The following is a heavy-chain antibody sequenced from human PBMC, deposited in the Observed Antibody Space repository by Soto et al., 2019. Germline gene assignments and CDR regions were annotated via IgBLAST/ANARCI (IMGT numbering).Heavy chain of an antibody. CDR1: GFTFTSYG. D-gene: IGHD3-22*01. V-gene: IGHV3-30*18. J-gene: IGHJ4*02. Sequence: QVQLVESGGGVVQPGRSLRLSCAASGFTFTSYGMHWVRQAPGKGLEWVALTSFDGNNKYYADSVKGRFTISEDSSNNTLYLQMSSLRPEDTAVYYCAKGRGSPVVLDHWGQGTLVTV. CDR3: AKGRGSPVVLDH. CDR2: TSFDGNNK.